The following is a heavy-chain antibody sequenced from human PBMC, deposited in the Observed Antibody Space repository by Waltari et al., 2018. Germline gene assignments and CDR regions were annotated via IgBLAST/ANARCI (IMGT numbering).Heavy chain of an antibody. J-gene: IGHJ4*02. CDR1: GLTFSSHT. CDR3: AKEIGGSVIYYLDY. V-gene: IGHV3-23*01. D-gene: IGHD3-10*01. Sequence: EVQLLESGGGLAQPGGSLRRSCVASGLTFSSHTMTWVRQAPGKGMEVVAAISGNGDRTFYADYGKGRFTVSRDNSKNTLYVQMNGLRAEDTATYFCAKEIGGSVIYYLDYWGQGTQVTVSS. CDR2: ISGNGDRT.